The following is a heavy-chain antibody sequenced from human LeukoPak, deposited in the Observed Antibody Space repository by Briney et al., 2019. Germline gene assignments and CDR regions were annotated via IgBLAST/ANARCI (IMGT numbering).Heavy chain of an antibody. D-gene: IGHD3-10*01. CDR3: AKGRPQGYYGSGKGGFDY. V-gene: IGHV3-23*01. CDR2: ISGSGGST. J-gene: IGHJ4*02. Sequence: QPGGSLRLSCAASGFTFSSYAMSWVRQAPGKGLEWVSAISGSGGSTYYADSVKGRFTISRDNSKNTLYLQMNSLRAEDTAVYYCAKGRPQGYYGSGKGGFDYWGQGTLVTVSS. CDR1: GFTFSSYA.